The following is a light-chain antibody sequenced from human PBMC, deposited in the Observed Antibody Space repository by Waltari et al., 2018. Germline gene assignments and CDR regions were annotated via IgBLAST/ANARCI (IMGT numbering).Light chain of an antibody. V-gene: IGKV3-11*01. Sequence: EIVLTQSPATLSLSPGERATLSCRASQSVSRYLAWYQQKPGQAPRLLIFHTSNRATGIPARFSGSGSGTDFTLIISSLEPEDFAVYYCQQHDNWPITFGPGTKVDIK. CDR3: QQHDNWPIT. CDR1: QSVSRY. CDR2: HTS. J-gene: IGKJ3*01.